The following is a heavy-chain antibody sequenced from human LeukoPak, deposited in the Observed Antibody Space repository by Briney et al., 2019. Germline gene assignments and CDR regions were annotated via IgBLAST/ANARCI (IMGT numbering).Heavy chain of an antibody. D-gene: IGHD3-10*01. CDR2: INPNSGGT. J-gene: IGHJ6*02. CDR1: GYTFTGYY. Sequence: ASVKVSCTASGYTFTGYYMHWVRQAPGQGLEWMGWINPNSGGTNYAQKFQGRVTMTRDTSISTAYMELSRLRSDDTAVYYCARDPRGAFGELSAGEIDYYYYGMDVWGQGTTVTVSS. CDR3: ARDPRGAFGELSAGEIDYYYYGMDV. V-gene: IGHV1-2*02.